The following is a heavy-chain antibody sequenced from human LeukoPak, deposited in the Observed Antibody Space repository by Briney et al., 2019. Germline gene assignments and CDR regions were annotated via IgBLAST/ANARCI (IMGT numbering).Heavy chain of an antibody. CDR3: ARVTDDYGDHYYGMDV. J-gene: IGHJ6*02. CDR1: GFTFSSYE. Sequence: GGSLRLSCAASGFTFSSYEMNWARQAPGKGLEWVSYISNSDSTIHYADSVKGRFTISRDNAQNSLYLQMSSLRAEDTAVYYCARVTDDYGDHYYGMDVWGQGTTVTVSS. CDR2: ISNSDSTI. D-gene: IGHD4-17*01. V-gene: IGHV3-48*03.